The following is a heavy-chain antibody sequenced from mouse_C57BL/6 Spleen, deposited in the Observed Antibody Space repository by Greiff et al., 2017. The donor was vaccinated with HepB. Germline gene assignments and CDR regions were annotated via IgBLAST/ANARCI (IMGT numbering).Heavy chain of an antibody. Sequence: QVQLQQPGAELVKPGASVKLSCKASGYTFTSYWMHWVKQRPGKGLEWIGMIRPNSGSTNYNEKFKSKATLTVAKSSTTAYIQLSSLTSEDSSVYYCAREGKIYLDYWGQGTTLTVSS. CDR1: GYTFTSYW. V-gene: IGHV1-64*01. CDR3: AREGKIYLDY. J-gene: IGHJ2*01. CDR2: IRPNSGST.